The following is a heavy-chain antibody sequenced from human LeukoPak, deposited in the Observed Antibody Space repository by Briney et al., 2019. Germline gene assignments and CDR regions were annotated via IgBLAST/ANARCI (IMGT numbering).Heavy chain of an antibody. CDR1: GFTFSSYV. V-gene: IGHV3-33*01. CDR2: IWYDGSDK. D-gene: IGHD3-22*01. Sequence: GRSLRLSCAASGFTFSSYVMHWVRQAPGKGLEWVAVIWYDGSDKYYADSVKGRFTISRDNSKNTLYLQMSSLRAEDTAVYYCSIYDSSGSFAYWGQGTLVTVSS. J-gene: IGHJ4*02. CDR3: SIYDSSGSFAY.